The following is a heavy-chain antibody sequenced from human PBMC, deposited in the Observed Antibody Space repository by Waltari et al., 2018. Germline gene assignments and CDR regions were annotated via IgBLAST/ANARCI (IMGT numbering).Heavy chain of an antibody. V-gene: IGHV4-39*07. CDR3: AGRSVTTDAFDI. CDR2: IYYSGST. Sequence: QLQLQESGPGLVKPSETLSLTCTVSGGSISSSRYYWGWIRQPPGKGLEWIGSIYYSGSTYYNPSLKSRVTISVDTSKNQFSLKLSSVTAADTAVYYCAGRSVTTDAFDIWGQGTMVTVSS. J-gene: IGHJ3*02. CDR1: GGSISSSRYY. D-gene: IGHD4-17*01.